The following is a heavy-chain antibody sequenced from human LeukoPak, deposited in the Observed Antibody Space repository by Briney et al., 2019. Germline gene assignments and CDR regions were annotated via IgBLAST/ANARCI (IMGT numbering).Heavy chain of an antibody. CDR1: GFTFSSYA. CDR2: IRYDGSNK. Sequence: PGGSLRLSCAASGFTFSSYAMHWVRQAPGKGLEWVAFIRYDGSNKYYADSVKGRFTISRDNSKNTLYLQMNSLRAEDTAVYYCAKGHYYYDSSGYYYYYWGQGTLVTVSS. V-gene: IGHV3-30*02. D-gene: IGHD3-22*01. J-gene: IGHJ4*02. CDR3: AKGHYYYDSSGYYYYY.